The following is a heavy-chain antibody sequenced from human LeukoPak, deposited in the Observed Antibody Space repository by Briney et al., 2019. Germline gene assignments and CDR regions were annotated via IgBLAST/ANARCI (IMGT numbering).Heavy chain of an antibody. CDR2: IYYSGST. V-gene: IGHV4-30-4*01. D-gene: IGHD2-2*01. CDR3: ARGGSDIVVVPAAMPANWFDP. Sequence: PSETLSLTCTVSGGSISSGDYYWSWIRQPPGKGLEWTGYIYYSGSTYYNPSLKSRVTISVDTSKNQFSLKLSSVTAADTAVYYCARGGSDIVVVPAAMPANWFDPWGQGTLVTVSS. CDR1: GGSISSGDYY. J-gene: IGHJ5*02.